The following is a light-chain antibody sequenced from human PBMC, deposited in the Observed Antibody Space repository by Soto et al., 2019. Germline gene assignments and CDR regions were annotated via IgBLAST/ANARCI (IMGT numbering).Light chain of an antibody. CDR3: CSYAGSYTFGL. V-gene: IGLV2-11*01. J-gene: IGLJ2*01. Sequence: QSALTQPRAVSGSPGQSVTVSCTGTSFDVGVYNLVSWYQQYPGKAPKLLIYDVAKRPSGVPDRFSGSKSGNTASLTISGLQAEDEGYYFCCSYAGSYTFGLFGGGTKLTVL. CDR1: SFDVGVYNL. CDR2: DVA.